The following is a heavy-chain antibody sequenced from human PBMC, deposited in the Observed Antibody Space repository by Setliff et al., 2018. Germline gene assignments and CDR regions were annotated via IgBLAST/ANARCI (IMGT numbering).Heavy chain of an antibody. V-gene: IGHV1-18*01. D-gene: IGHD3-22*01. Sequence: ASVKVSCKASGYSFSDSAVNWVRQAPGQGLEWVGWISPYSGNAYYAPKFLGRVTVTTDTSTGTAYMELGSLTSDDTAIYYCARINFYVSSGYYYAPDYWGPGTLVTVSS. CDR1: GYSFSDSA. CDR2: ISPYSGNA. J-gene: IGHJ4*02. CDR3: ARINFYVSSGYYYAPDY.